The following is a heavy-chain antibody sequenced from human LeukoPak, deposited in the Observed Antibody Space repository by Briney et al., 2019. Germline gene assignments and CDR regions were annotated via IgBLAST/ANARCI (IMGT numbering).Heavy chain of an antibody. V-gene: IGHV3-48*04. D-gene: IGHD3-10*01. J-gene: IGHJ4*02. CDR2: ISSSSSTI. CDR3: ASTQTKYYYGSGSSGDY. CDR1: GFTFSSYS. Sequence: PGGSLRLSCAASGFTFSSYSMNWVRQAPGKGLEWVSYISSSSSTIYYADSVKGRFTISRDNAKNSLYLQMNSLRAEDTAVYYCASTQTKYYYGSGSSGDYWGQGTLVTVSS.